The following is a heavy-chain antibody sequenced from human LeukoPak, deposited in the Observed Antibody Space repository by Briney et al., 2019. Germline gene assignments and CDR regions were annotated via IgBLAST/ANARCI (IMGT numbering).Heavy chain of an antibody. CDR2: IYSGGNT. CDR1: GFTVSSNS. CDR3: ARRTLDDYVWGSYRYTLYLNY. V-gene: IGHV3-53*01. D-gene: IGHD3-16*02. J-gene: IGHJ4*02. Sequence: GGSLRLSCTVSGFTVSSNSMSWVRQAPGKELEWVSFIYSGGNTHYSDSVKGRFTISRDNAKNSLYLQMNSLRAEDTAVYYCARRTLDDYVWGSYRYTLYLNYWGQGTLVTVSS.